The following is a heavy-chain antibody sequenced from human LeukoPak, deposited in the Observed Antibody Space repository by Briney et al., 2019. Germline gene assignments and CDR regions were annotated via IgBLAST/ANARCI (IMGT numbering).Heavy chain of an antibody. V-gene: IGHV3-21*01. CDR3: VRSGDYGDYGGSSDAFDV. Sequence: GGSLRLSCAVSGFTFSDYSKNWVRQAPGKGLEWLSVISSNATYSHYADSMRGRFIVSRDNAKKSLYLQLSSLRVEDTAVYFCVRSGDYGDYGGSSDAFDVWGQGAMVTVSS. D-gene: IGHD4-17*01. J-gene: IGHJ3*01. CDR2: ISSNATYS. CDR1: GFTFSDYS.